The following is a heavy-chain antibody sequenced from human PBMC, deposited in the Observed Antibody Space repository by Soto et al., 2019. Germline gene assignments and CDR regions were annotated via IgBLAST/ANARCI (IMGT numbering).Heavy chain of an antibody. CDR2: ISYSGTT. CDR3: ARDKTGSNSMDV. CDR1: GDSISGDY. J-gene: IGHJ6*02. V-gene: IGHV4-59*01. Sequence: SDTLSLASSVSGDSISGDYWNWIRQPPGKGLEWIAYISYSGTTHYNPSLKGRVTISVDTSKSQFSLKLNSVTAADTAVYYCARDKTGSNSMDVWGQGTTVTVS. D-gene: IGHD6-13*01.